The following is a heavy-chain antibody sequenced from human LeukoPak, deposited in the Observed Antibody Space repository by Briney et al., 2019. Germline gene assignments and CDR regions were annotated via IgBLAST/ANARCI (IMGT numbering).Heavy chain of an antibody. CDR3: ASSYQPRTDDAFDI. CDR1: GGSISSGDYY. J-gene: IGHJ3*02. CDR2: IYYSGST. V-gene: IGHV4-30-4*01. D-gene: IGHD2-2*01. Sequence: SETLSLTCTVSGGSISSGDYYWSWIRQPPGKGLEWIGYIYYSGSTYYNPSLKSRVTISVDTSKNQFSLKLSSVTAADTAVYYCASSYQPRTDDAFDIWGQGTMVTVSS.